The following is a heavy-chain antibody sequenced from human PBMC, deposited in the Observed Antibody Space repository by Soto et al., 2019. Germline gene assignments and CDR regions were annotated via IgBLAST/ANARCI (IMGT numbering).Heavy chain of an antibody. V-gene: IGHV3-48*02. Sequence: VGSLRLSCAASGFTFSSYSMNWVRQAPGKGLEWVSYISSSSSTIYYADSVKGRVTISRDNAKNSLYLQMNSLRDEDTAVYYCARDPGQWLVPNWFDPWGQGTLVTVSS. D-gene: IGHD6-19*01. J-gene: IGHJ5*02. CDR1: GFTFSSYS. CDR2: ISSSSSTI. CDR3: ARDPGQWLVPNWFDP.